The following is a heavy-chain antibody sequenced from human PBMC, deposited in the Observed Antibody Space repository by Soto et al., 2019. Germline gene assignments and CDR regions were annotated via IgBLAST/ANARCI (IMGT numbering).Heavy chain of an antibody. J-gene: IGHJ6*02. CDR1: GYSFTSYW. CDR3: ARHRVHDYSNYGSMDV. Sequence: PGESLKISCKGSGYSFTSYWIGWVRQMPGKGLEWMGIIYPGDSDTRYSPSFQGQVTISADKSISTAYLQWSSLKASDTVMYYCARHRVHDYSNYGSMDVWGQGTTVTVSS. CDR2: IYPGDSDT. D-gene: IGHD4-4*01. V-gene: IGHV5-51*01.